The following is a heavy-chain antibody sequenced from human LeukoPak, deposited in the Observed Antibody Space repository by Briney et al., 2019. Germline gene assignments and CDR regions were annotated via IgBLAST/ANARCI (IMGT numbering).Heavy chain of an antibody. Sequence: ASVKVSCKGSGYTFTSYAMHWVRQAPGQRLEWMGWINAGNGNTKYSQKFQGRVTITRDTSAGTAYMELSSLRSEDTAVYYCARDPPSGTAALYYFDYWGQGTLVTVSS. V-gene: IGHV1-3*01. CDR1: GYTFTSYA. CDR3: ARDPPSGTAALYYFDY. D-gene: IGHD1-26*01. J-gene: IGHJ4*02. CDR2: INAGNGNT.